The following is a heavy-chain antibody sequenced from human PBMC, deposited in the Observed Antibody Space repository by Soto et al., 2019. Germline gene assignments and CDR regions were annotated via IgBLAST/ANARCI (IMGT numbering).Heavy chain of an antibody. CDR2: INYSGST. CDR1: GGSISSYS. V-gene: IGHV4-59*01. D-gene: IGHD6-6*01. Sequence: SETLSLTCTVSGGSISSYSWSWIRQPPGKGLEWIGHINYSGSTNYSPSLKSRVTISVDMSKNQFSLRLSSVTAADTAIYYCARDLGYSSSSLGWFDPWGQGTLVTVSS. CDR3: ARDLGYSSSSLGWFDP. J-gene: IGHJ5*02.